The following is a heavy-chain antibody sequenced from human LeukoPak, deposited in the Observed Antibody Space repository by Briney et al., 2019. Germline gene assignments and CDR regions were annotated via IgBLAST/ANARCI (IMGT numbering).Heavy chain of an antibody. V-gene: IGHV3-30*03. CDR3: AREGSSGYSYGYIDY. J-gene: IGHJ4*02. D-gene: IGHD5-18*01. CDR1: GFTFSSYG. Sequence: PGGSLRLSCAASGFTFSSYGMHWVRQAPGKGLEWVAVISYDGSNKYYADSVKGRFTISRDNSKNTLYLQMNSLRAEDTAVYYCAREGSSGYSYGYIDYWGQGTLVTVSS. CDR2: ISYDGSNK.